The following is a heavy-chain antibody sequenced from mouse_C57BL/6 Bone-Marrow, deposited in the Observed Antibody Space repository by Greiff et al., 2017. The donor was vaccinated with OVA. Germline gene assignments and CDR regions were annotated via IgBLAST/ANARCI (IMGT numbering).Heavy chain of an antibody. CDR3: ASAYDYDGPWFAY. J-gene: IGHJ3*01. D-gene: IGHD2-4*01. V-gene: IGHV1-39*01. Sequence: VQPKQSGPELVKPGASVKIFCKASGYSFTDYNMNRVKQSNGKSLEWIGVIYPNYGTTSFNQKFKGKATLTVDQSSSTAYMQLNSLTSEDSAVYDCASAYDYDGPWFAYWGQGTLVTVSA. CDR1: GYSFTDYN. CDR2: IYPNYGTT.